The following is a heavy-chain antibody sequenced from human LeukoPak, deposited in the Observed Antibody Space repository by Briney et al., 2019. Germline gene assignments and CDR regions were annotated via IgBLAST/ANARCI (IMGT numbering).Heavy chain of an antibody. J-gene: IGHJ4*01. CDR2: IHYSGST. CDR3: ARVGVAAKSSRYIDY. CDR1: GGSISSGDYY. Sequence: SETLSLTCTVSGGSISSGDYYWSWIRQHPGKGLEWIGYIHYSGSTYYNPSLKSRVTISVDTSKKQFSLKLSSVTAADTAVYYCARVGVAAKSSRYIDYWGQGTPLTVSS. D-gene: IGHD2-15*01. V-gene: IGHV4-31*03.